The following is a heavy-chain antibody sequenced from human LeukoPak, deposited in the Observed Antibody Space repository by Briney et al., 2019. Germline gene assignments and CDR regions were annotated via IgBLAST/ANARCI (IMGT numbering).Heavy chain of an antibody. CDR1: VGFTTYDY. Sequence: SETLSLTCSVSVGFTTYDYWNWIRQPAGKAPEWIGRIHTTGSTNYNPSLKSRLTMTLDKSKKQFSLKVTSMTTADTALYYCARGGGNRYFDSWGQGILVTVSS. V-gene: IGHV4-4*07. D-gene: IGHD2-15*01. J-gene: IGHJ4*02. CDR2: IHTTGST. CDR3: ARGGGNRYFDS.